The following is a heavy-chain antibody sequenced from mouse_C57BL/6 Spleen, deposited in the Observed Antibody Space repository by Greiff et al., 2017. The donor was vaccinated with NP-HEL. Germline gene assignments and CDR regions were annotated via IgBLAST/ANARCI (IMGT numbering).Heavy chain of an antibody. CDR3: TRGVRQDHFDY. CDR2: INPNSGST. V-gene: IGHV1-64*01. Sequence: VQLQQSGAELVKPGASVKLSCKASGYTFTSYWMHWVKQRPGQGLEWIGMINPNSGSTNYKEKFKSKATLTVDKSSSTAYMQLSRLTSEDSAVYYCTRGVRQDHFDYWGQGTTLTVSS. D-gene: IGHD2-14*01. CDR1: GYTFTSYW. J-gene: IGHJ2*01.